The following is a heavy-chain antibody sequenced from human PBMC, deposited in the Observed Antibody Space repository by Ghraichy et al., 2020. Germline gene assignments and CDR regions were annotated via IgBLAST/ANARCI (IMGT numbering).Heavy chain of an antibody. D-gene: IGHD5-24*01. V-gene: IGHV1-69*13. CDR2: IIPMTGAE. CDR3: ARSDEEMAAFTYFDY. Sequence: SVKVSCKASGGTFSNYAVSWVRPAPGQGLEWMGGIIPMTGAELYAQRFQGRVTITADESTTTSYMDLTSLNSDDTAIYYCARSDEEMAAFTYFDYWGQGTLVTVSS. J-gene: IGHJ4*02. CDR1: GGTFSNYA.